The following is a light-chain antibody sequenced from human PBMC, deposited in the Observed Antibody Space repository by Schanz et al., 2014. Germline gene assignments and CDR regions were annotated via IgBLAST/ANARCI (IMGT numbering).Light chain of an antibody. Sequence: EIVLTQSPATLSLSPGERATLSCRASQSVSSYLAWYQQKPGQAPRLLIYDASNRATGIPARFSGRGSGTDFTLTISRLEPEDFAVYYCQQRGTFGQGTKVEI. J-gene: IGKJ1*01. CDR3: QQRGT. CDR1: QSVSSY. CDR2: DAS. V-gene: IGKV3-11*01.